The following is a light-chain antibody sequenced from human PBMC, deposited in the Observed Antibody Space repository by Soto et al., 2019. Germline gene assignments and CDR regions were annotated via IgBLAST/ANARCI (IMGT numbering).Light chain of an antibody. CDR1: SSDIRAYNY. CDR2: GVT. J-gene: IGLJ1*01. V-gene: IGLV2-14*01. Sequence: HSVQTHPASVSRSPGHSVNISCTGTSSDIRAYNYVSWYQQYPGKAPKIMIYGVTNRPSGVSNRFSGSTTGNTASLTSSGLQAEDEADYYRSSHRSGDSHVFGTGTKVTVL. CDR3: SSHRSGDSHV.